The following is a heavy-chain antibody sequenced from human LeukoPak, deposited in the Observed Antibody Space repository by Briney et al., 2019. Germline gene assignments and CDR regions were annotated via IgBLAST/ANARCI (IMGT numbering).Heavy chain of an antibody. CDR2: IRYDGSNK. J-gene: IGHJ4*02. Sequence: GGSLRLSCAASGFTFSSYGMNWVRQAPGKGLEWVAFIRYDGSNKYYADSVKGRFTISRDNSKNTLYLQMNSLKTEDTAMYYCARPSPPGDGYNPCDYWGPGALVVVSS. V-gene: IGHV3-30*02. D-gene: IGHD5-24*01. CDR1: GFTFSSYG. CDR3: ARPSPPGDGYNPCDY.